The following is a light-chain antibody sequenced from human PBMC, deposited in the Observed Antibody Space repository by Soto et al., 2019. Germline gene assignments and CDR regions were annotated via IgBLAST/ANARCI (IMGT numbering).Light chain of an antibody. CDR1: QSIDSW. J-gene: IGKJ1*01. CDR2: KTS. V-gene: IGKV1-5*03. CDR3: QKYNSPPWT. Sequence: DIQMTQSPSTLSASVGDRVTITCRASQSIDSWLAWYQQKPGKAPKLLIYKTSSLESGVPSRFSGSGSGTEFTLTISSLQPDDFATYYSQKYNSPPWTFGQGTKVEIK.